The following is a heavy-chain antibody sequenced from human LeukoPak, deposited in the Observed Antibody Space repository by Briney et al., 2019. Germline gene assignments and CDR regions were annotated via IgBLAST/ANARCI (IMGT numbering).Heavy chain of an antibody. CDR3: ATAGLRSPFDY. CDR1: GYTFTGYY. D-gene: IGHD3-16*01. CDR2: INPNSGGT. V-gene: IGHV1-2*02. J-gene: IGHJ4*02. Sequence: GASVKVSCRASGYTFTGYYMHWVRQAPGQGLEWMAWINPNSGGTDFAQKFQGRVTMTRDTSISTAYMELSSLRSEDTAVYYCATAGLRSPFDYWGQGTLVTVSS.